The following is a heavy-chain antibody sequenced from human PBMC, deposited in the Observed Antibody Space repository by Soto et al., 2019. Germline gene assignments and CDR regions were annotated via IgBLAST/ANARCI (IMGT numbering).Heavy chain of an antibody. CDR2: ISGSGGST. D-gene: IGHD5-18*01. V-gene: IGHV3-23*01. CDR3: AKSVWYSYGSSFDY. J-gene: IGHJ4*02. CDR1: GFTFSSYA. Sequence: PGGSLRLSCAASGFTFSSYAMSWVRQAPGKGLEWVSAISGSGGSTYYADSVKGRFTISRDNSKNTLYLHMNSLRAEDTAVYYCAKSVWYSYGSSFDYWGLGTLVTVSS.